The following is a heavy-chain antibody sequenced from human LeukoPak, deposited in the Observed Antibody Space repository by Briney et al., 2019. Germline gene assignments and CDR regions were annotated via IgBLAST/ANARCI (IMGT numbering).Heavy chain of an antibody. D-gene: IGHD2-2*01. J-gene: IGHJ4*02. Sequence: GGSLRLSCAASGFTFSSYWMSWVRQAPGKGLEWVANTNQDGSEKHYVDSVKGRFTISRDNAKNSLYLQMNSLRAEDTAVYYCAREGGISSGDYWGQGTLVTVSS. CDR3: AREGGISSGDY. CDR2: TNQDGSEK. CDR1: GFTFSSYW. V-gene: IGHV3-7*01.